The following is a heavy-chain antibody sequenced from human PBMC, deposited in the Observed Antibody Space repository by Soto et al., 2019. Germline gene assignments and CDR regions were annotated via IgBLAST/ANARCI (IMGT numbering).Heavy chain of an antibody. V-gene: IGHV3-23*01. CDR2: ISGSGGST. J-gene: IGHJ6*02. D-gene: IGHD3-3*01. CDR1: GFTFSSYA. Sequence: GGSLRLSCAASGFTFSSYAMSWVRQAPGKGLEWVSAISGSGGSTYYADSMKGRFTISRDNSKNTLYLQMNSLRAEDTAVYYCAKDETGLFLEWPMEGSYGMDVWGQGTTVTVSS. CDR3: AKDETGLFLEWPMEGSYGMDV.